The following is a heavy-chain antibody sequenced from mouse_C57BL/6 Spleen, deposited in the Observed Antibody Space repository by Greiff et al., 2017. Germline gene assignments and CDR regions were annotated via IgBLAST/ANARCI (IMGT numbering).Heavy chain of an antibody. CDR2: IDPNSGGT. J-gene: IGHJ3*01. D-gene: IGHD2-3*01. V-gene: IGHV1-72*01. Sequence: QVQLQQSGAELVKPGASVKLSCKASGYTFTSYWMHWVKQRPGRGLEWIGRIDPNSGGTKYNEKFKSKATLTVDKPSSTAYMQLSGLTSEDSAVYYCARSEDDGYSAWFAYWGQGTLVTVSA. CDR1: GYTFTSYW. CDR3: ARSEDDGYSAWFAY.